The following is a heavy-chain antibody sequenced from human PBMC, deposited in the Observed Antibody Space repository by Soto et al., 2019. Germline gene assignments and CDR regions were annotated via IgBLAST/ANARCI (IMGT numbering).Heavy chain of an antibody. Sequence: QVHVQQSGPGLVKPSETLSLSCTVSSGPSSSHNWGWIRQPPGRGLEWIGYVYYTGGTSYNPSLTRRVTISADTSTNHISLTLSSVTAADTAVYYCVRQGIDYLHGLVDVWGQGTTVSVSS. V-gene: IGHV4-59*08. CDR1: SGPSSSHN. D-gene: IGHD1-26*01. J-gene: IGHJ6*02. CDR2: VYYTGGT. CDR3: VRQGIDYLHGLVDV.